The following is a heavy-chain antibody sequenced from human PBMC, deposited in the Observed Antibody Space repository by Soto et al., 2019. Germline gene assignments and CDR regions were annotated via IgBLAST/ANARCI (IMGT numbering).Heavy chain of an antibody. Sequence: EVQLVESGGGLVHPGRSLRLSCTASGFTFDDYAMHWVRQAPGKGLEWVSSIRWKSGNIVYADSLRGRFTISRDHAKTSLHLQVNSLSAEDTALYYCTKGASTSCFSAFDFWCQGTMVTVSS. D-gene: IGHD2-2*01. CDR2: IRWKSGNI. V-gene: IGHV3-9*01. J-gene: IGHJ3*01. CDR3: TKGASTSCFSAFDF. CDR1: GFTFDDYA.